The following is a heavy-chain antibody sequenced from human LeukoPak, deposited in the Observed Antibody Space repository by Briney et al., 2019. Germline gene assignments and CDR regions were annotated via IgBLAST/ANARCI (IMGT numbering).Heavy chain of an antibody. CDR1: GFTFSNYW. Sequence: GGSLRLSCAATGFTFSNYWMSWFRQAPGKGLEWVANIKYDGREKQYVDSVKGRFTISRDNAKNSLFLQMNSLRAEDTAVYYCARFLNSGPEDFWGQGTLVTVSS. V-gene: IGHV3-7*01. CDR2: IKYDGREK. D-gene: IGHD1-26*01. CDR3: ARFLNSGPEDF. J-gene: IGHJ4*02.